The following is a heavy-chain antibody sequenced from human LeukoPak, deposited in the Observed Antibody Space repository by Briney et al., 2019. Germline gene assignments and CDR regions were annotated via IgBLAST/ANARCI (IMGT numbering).Heavy chain of an antibody. D-gene: IGHD3-22*01. CDR2: IYTSGST. V-gene: IGHV4-4*07. Sequence: SETLSLTCTVSGGSISSYYWSWIRQPAGKGLEWIGRIYTSGSTNYNPSLKSRVTMSVDTSKNQFSLKLSSVTAADTAVYYCARGWYYYDSSGYYSFDYWGQGTLVTVSS. CDR1: GGSISSYY. J-gene: IGHJ4*02. CDR3: ARGWYYYDSSGYYSFDY.